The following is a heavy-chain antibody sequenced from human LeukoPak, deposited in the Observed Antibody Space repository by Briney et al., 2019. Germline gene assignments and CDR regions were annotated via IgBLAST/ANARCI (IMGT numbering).Heavy chain of an antibody. Sequence: ASVKVSCKASGYTFTSYGISWVRQAPGQGLEWMGWINTNTGNPTYAQGFTGRFVFSLDTSVSTAYLQISSLKAEDTAVYYCARDETNGDYPGFGYWGQGTLVTVSS. CDR1: GYTFTSYG. D-gene: IGHD4-17*01. J-gene: IGHJ4*02. CDR2: INTNTGNP. V-gene: IGHV7-4-1*02. CDR3: ARDETNGDYPGFGY.